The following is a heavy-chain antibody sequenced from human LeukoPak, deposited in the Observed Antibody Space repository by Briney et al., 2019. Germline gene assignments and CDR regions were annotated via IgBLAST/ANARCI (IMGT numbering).Heavy chain of an antibody. J-gene: IGHJ4*02. V-gene: IGHV6-1*01. D-gene: IGHD6-13*01. CDR1: GDSVSSNSAA. CDR2: TYYRSRWYS. Sequence: SQTLSLTCAISGDSVSSNSAAWNWIRQSPSRGLEWLGRTYYRSRWYSEYALSVKSRITIIPDTSKNHFSLQLNSVTPEDTAVYYCARVPGIAAAGDRYFDYWGQGTLVTVSS. CDR3: ARVPGIAAAGDRYFDY.